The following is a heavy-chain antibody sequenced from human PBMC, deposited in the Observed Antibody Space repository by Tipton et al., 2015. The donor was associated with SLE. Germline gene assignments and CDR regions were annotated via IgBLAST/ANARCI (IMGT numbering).Heavy chain of an antibody. CDR3: ARRVSGSYRHWYFDL. D-gene: IGHD1-26*01. Sequence: TLSLTCTVSGGSISSYYWSWIRQPPGKGLEWIGYIYYSGSTNYNPSLKSRVTISVDTSKNQFSLKLSSVTAADTAVYYCARRVSGSYRHWYFDLWGRGTLVTVSS. J-gene: IGHJ2*01. CDR2: IYYSGST. CDR1: GGSISSYY. V-gene: IGHV4-59*08.